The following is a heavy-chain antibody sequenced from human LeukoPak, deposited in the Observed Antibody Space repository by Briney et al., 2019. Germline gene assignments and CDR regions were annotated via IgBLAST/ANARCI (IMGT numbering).Heavy chain of an antibody. V-gene: IGHV4-59*08. CDR3: ARQTGSGLFILP. CDR2: MYYSGST. Sequence: SETLSLTCTVSGGSISSYYWSWIRQPPGKGLEWIGYMYYSGSTNYNPSLKSRVTISVDTSKNQFSLRLTSVTAADTAVYYCARQTGSGLFILPGGQGTLVTVSS. J-gene: IGHJ4*02. CDR1: GGSISSYY. D-gene: IGHD3/OR15-3a*01.